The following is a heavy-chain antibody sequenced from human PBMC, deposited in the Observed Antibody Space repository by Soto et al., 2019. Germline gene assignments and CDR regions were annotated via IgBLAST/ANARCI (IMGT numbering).Heavy chain of an antibody. J-gene: IGHJ5*02. Sequence: GGSLRLSCAASGFTFSSYEMNWVRQAPGKGLEWVSYISRSGSTIYYAESVKGRFTISRDNAKNSLYLQMNSLRAEDTAVYYCARVYCSSTSCYRDNWFDPWGQGTLVTVS. D-gene: IGHD2-2*01. CDR1: GFTFSSYE. CDR3: ARVYCSSTSCYRDNWFDP. V-gene: IGHV3-48*03. CDR2: ISRSGSTI.